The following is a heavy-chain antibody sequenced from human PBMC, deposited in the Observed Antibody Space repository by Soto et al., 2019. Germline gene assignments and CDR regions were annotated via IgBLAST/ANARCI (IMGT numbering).Heavy chain of an antibody. CDR3: AKEKFRRGPSHMYAMDL. V-gene: IGHV3-30*18. CDR2: ISYDGNEK. J-gene: IGHJ6*02. Sequence: QEQLVESGGGVVQPGRSLRLSCAATGFAFSTYGMHWVRQAPGKGREWVAAISYDGNEKYYADSLQGRFTISRDNSKNALYLQVNSLRGEDTAVYYCAKEKFRRGPSHMYAMDLWGQGTTVTVSS. D-gene: IGHD5-12*01. CDR1: GFAFSTYG.